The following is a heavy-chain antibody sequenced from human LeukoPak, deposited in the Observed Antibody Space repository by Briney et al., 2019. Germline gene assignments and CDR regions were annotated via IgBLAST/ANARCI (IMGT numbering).Heavy chain of an antibody. J-gene: IGHJ5*02. CDR1: GFNFTNYA. D-gene: IGHD2-21*02. CDR2: ISSSGGST. Sequence: GGSLRLSCAASGFNFTNYAMNWVRQAPGRELAWVSLISSSGGSTYYAGSVKGRFTISRDNSKSTLYLQMNSLRAEDTAIYYCAKDGPTAIPSRFDPWGQGTLVTVSS. CDR3: AKDGPTAIPSRFDP. V-gene: IGHV3-23*01.